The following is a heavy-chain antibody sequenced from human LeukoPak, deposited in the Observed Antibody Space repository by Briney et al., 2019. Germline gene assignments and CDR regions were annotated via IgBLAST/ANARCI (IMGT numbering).Heavy chain of an antibody. D-gene: IGHD6-19*01. CDR2: ISSSSSYI. CDR3: ARAQYSSGWYGDAFDI. V-gene: IGHV3-21*01. Sequence: RGSLRLSCAASGFTFSSYSMNWVRQAPGKGLEWVSSISSSSSYIYYADSVKGRFTISRDNAKNSLYLQMNSLRAEDTAVYYCARAQYSSGWYGDAFDIWGQGTMVTVSS. J-gene: IGHJ3*02. CDR1: GFTFSSYS.